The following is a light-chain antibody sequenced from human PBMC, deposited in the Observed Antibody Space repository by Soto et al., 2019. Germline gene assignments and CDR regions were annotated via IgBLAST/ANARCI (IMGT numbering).Light chain of an antibody. J-gene: IGLJ1*01. V-gene: IGLV2-14*01. Sequence: QSALTQPASVSGSPGQSITISCTGTSSDVVGYNYVSWYQQHPGKAPKFMIYDVSNRPSGVSNRFSGSKSGNTASPTISGLQAEDEADYYCSSYTTSNTRQIVFGTGTKVTVL. CDR2: DVS. CDR1: SSDVVGYNY. CDR3: SSYTTSNTRQIV.